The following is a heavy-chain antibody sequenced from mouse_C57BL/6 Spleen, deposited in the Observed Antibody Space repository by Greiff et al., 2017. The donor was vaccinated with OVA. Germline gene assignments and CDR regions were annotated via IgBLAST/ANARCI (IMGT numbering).Heavy chain of an antibody. D-gene: IGHD2-4*01. CDR2: ISDGGSYT. J-gene: IGHJ3*01. CDR3: ARDRFYYDYDERFAY. V-gene: IGHV5-4*01. Sequence: EVKLMESGGGLVKPGGSLKLSCAASGFTFSSDAMSWVRQTPEKRLEWVATISDGGSYTYYPDNVKGRFTISRDNAKNNLYLQMSHLKSEDTAMYYCARDRFYYDYDERFAYWGQGTLVTVSA. CDR1: GFTFSSDA.